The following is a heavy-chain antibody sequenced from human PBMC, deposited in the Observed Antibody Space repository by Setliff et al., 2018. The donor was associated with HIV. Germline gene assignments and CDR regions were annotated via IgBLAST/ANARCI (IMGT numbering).Heavy chain of an antibody. CDR3: ARGGALSGFFFPNWLDP. J-gene: IGHJ5*02. CDR2: INVNSGGT. CDR1: TNIFTGYF. V-gene: IGHV1-2*02. Sequence: ASVKVSCKASTNIFTGYFIHWVRQAPGQGPEWMGWINVNSGGTKYAQKFQGRVTMTRATSISTAYMDLSRLTSDDTGIYYCARGGALSGFFFPNWLDPWGQGTLVTVSS. D-gene: IGHD6-19*01.